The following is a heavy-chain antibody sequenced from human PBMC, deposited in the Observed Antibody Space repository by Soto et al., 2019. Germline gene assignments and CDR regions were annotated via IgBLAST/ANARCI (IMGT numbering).Heavy chain of an antibody. CDR3: ATSGGSFDYFDY. J-gene: IGHJ4*02. CDR1: GFTFSSYS. V-gene: IGHV3-21*01. Sequence: EVQLVESGGGLVKPGGSLRLSCAASGFTFSSYSMNWVRQVPGKGLEWVSSISSSSSYIYYADSVKGRFTISRDNAKNSLYLQMNSLRAEDTAEYYCATSGGSFDYFDYWGQGTLVTVSS. D-gene: IGHD2-15*01. CDR2: ISSSSSYI.